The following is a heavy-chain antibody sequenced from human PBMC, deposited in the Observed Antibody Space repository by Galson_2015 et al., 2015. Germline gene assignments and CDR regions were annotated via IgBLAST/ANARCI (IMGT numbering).Heavy chain of an antibody. Sequence: SLRLSCAASGFTFSSYEMNWVRQAPGKGLEWVSYISSSGSTIYYADSVKGRFTISRDNAKNSLYLQMNSLRAEDTAVYYCAREPGPYYGSGSCSKGYYFDYWGQGTLVTVSS. D-gene: IGHD3-10*01. CDR3: AREPGPYYGSGSCSKGYYFDY. CDR2: ISSSGSTI. V-gene: IGHV3-48*03. J-gene: IGHJ4*02. CDR1: GFTFSSYE.